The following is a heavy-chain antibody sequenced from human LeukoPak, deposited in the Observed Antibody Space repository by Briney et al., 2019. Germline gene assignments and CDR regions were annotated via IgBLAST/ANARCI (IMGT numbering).Heavy chain of an antibody. CDR2: ISAYNGNT. Sequence: ASVKVSCNASGYTFTSYGISWVRHAPGPGLEWMGWISAYNGNTNYAQTLQGRVTMTTDTSTSTAYMELRSLRYDDTAVYYCARVGCGPDCYSEGALDIWAQGTLVSVPS. CDR1: GYTFTSYG. J-gene: IGHJ3*02. CDR3: ARVGCGPDCYSEGALDI. V-gene: IGHV1-18*01. D-gene: IGHD2-21*02.